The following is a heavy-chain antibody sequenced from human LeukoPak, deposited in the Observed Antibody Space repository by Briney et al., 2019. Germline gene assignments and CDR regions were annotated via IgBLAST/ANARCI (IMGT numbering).Heavy chain of an antibody. Sequence: SVKVSCKASGGTFSSYSVSWARQAPGQGLEWMGGIIPIFGSAKYAQKFQGRVTITTDESTSTVYMELSSLRSEDTAVYYCARDRSFSSPDAFDIWGQGTMVTVSS. D-gene: IGHD6-6*01. J-gene: IGHJ3*02. CDR3: ARDRSFSSPDAFDI. CDR2: IIPIFGSA. CDR1: GGTFSSYS. V-gene: IGHV1-69*05.